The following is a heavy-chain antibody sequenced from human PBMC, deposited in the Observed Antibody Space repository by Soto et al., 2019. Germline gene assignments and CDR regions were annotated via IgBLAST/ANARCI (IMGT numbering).Heavy chain of an antibody. V-gene: IGHV3-48*02. CDR2: ISSSSSI. Sequence: EVQLVESGGGLVQPGGSLRLSCAASGFPFGTYAMNWVRQPPGKGLEWISYISSSSSIHYADSVKGRFTISRDNAKNSLYLQMNSLRDEDTAVYYCARGCGGDCWTFAFWGQGTMVTVSS. D-gene: IGHD2-21*02. J-gene: IGHJ3*01. CDR3: ARGCGGDCWTFAF. CDR1: GFPFGTYA.